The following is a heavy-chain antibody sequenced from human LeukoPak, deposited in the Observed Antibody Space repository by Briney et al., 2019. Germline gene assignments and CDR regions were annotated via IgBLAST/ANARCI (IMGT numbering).Heavy chain of an antibody. Sequence: GGSLRLSCAASGFTVSSNYMSWVRLAPGKGLEWVSVIYSGGSTYYADSVKGRFTISRDNSKNTLYLQVNSLRAEDTAVYYCARDHPLTDDAFDIWGQGTMVTVSS. CDR3: ARDHPLTDDAFDI. J-gene: IGHJ3*02. CDR2: IYSGGST. CDR1: GFTVSSNY. V-gene: IGHV3-66*01.